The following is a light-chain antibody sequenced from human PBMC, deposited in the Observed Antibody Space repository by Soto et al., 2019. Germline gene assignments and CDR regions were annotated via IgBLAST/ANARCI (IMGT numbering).Light chain of an antibody. Sequence: QYALTQAASGSGSPGQSITISCTGTSSDVGGYNYVSWYQQHPGKAPKLMIYDVSNRPSGISNRFSGSKSGNTASLTISGLQAEDEADYYCSSYTSSSTLYVFGPGTKVTVL. CDR1: SSDVGGYNY. CDR3: SSYTSSSTLYV. CDR2: DVS. J-gene: IGLJ1*01. V-gene: IGLV2-14*01.